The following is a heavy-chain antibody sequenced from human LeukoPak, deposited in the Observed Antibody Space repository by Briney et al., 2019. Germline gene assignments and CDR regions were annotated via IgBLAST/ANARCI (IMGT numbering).Heavy chain of an antibody. CDR3: ARDVPGYSSGRSLGDAFDI. Sequence: GASVKVSCKASGYTFTNYYMHWVRQAPGQGLEWMGLIHPSGGSTDYAQKFQGRVTMTGDTSTTTVYMELRSLRSDDTAVYYCARDVPGYSSGRSLGDAFDIWGQGTMVTVSS. D-gene: IGHD6-19*01. J-gene: IGHJ3*02. CDR1: GYTFTNYY. CDR2: IHPSGGST. V-gene: IGHV1-46*01.